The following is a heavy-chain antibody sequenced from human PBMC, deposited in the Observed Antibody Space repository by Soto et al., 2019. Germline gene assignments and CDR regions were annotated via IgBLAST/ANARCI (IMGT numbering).Heavy chain of an antibody. CDR1: GFTFSSYA. CDR2: ISYDGSNK. J-gene: IGHJ4*02. CDR3: ARDLGSSWFFDY. Sequence: GGSLRLSCAASGFTFSSYAMHWVRQAPGKGLEWVAVISYDGSNKYYADSVKGRFTISRDNSKNTLYLQMNSLRAEDTAVYYCARDLGSSWFFDYWGQGTLVNVSS. D-gene: IGHD6-13*01. V-gene: IGHV3-30*04.